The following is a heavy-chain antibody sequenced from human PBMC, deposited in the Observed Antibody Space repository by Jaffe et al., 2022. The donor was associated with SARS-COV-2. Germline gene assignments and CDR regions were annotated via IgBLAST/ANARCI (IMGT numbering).Heavy chain of an antibody. CDR1: GFTFSSYW. Sequence: EVQLVESGGGLVQPGGSLRLSCAASGFTFSSYWLSWVRQAPGKGLEWVANIKQDGSETYYVDSVKGRFTISRDNAKNSLYLQMNSLRAEDTAVYYCARHCCDDTDSYPNFDYWGQGTLVTVSS. J-gene: IGHJ4*02. CDR2: IKQDGSET. D-gene: IGHD2-21*01. V-gene: IGHV3-7*01. CDR3: ARHCCDDTDSYPNFDY.